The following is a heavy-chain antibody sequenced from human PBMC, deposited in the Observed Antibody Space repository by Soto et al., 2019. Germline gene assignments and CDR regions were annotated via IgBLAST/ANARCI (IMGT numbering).Heavy chain of an antibody. CDR2: IYHSGST. CDR1: NGSISSGGYS. Sequence: QLQLQESGSGLVKASQTLSLTCAVSNGSISSGGYSWSWIRQPPGKGLEWLGYIYHSGSTYYNPFLTSRVTLSVDRSQNQFSLKLRSVTAADTAVYYCARSITIFGVVIYYSYFDLWGRGTLVTVSS. V-gene: IGHV4-30-2*01. CDR3: ARSITIFGVVIYYSYFDL. D-gene: IGHD3-3*01. J-gene: IGHJ2*01.